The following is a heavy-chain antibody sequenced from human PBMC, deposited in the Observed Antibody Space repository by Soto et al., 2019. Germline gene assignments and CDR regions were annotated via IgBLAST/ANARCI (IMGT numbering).Heavy chain of an antibody. Sequence: EVQLVESGGGLVQPGGSLRLSCAASGFTFSSYEMNGVRQAPGKGLEWVSYISSSGSTIYYADSVKGRFTISRDNAKNALYLQMNSLRAEDTAVYYWARVGYDYVWGSYRAGYGMDVWGQGTTVTVSS. J-gene: IGHJ6*02. D-gene: IGHD3-16*02. CDR3: ARVGYDYVWGSYRAGYGMDV. V-gene: IGHV3-48*03. CDR2: ISSSGSTI. CDR1: GFTFSSYE.